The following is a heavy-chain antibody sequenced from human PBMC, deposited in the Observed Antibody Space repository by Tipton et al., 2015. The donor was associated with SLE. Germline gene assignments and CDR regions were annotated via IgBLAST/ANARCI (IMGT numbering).Heavy chain of an antibody. Sequence: SLRLSCAASGFTFSSYSMNWVRQAPGKGLEWVSSISSSSSYIYYADSVKGRFTISRDNAKNSLYLQMNSLRAEDTAVYYCARDGGELLWFRESRYYFDYWGQGTLVTVSS. CDR3: ARDGGELLWFRESRYYFDY. V-gene: IGHV3-21*01. CDR2: ISSSSSYI. CDR1: GFTFSSYS. J-gene: IGHJ4*02. D-gene: IGHD3-10*01.